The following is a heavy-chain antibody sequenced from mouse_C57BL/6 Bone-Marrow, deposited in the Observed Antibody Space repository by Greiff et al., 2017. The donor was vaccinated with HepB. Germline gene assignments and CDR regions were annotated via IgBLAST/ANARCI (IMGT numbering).Heavy chain of an antibody. J-gene: IGHJ1*03. V-gene: IGHV1-50*01. Sequence: QVQLQQSGAELVKPGASVKLSCKASGYTFTSYWMQWVKQRPGQGLEWIGEIDPSDSYTNYNQKFKGKATLTVDTSSSTAYMQLSSLTSEDSAVYYCARGSYFDVWGTGTTVTVSS. CDR3: ARGSYFDV. CDR2: IDPSDSYT. CDR1: GYTFTSYW.